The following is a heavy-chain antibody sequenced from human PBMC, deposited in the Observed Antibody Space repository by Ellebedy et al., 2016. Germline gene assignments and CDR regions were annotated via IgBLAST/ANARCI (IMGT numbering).Heavy chain of an antibody. D-gene: IGHD3-10*01. CDR1: GFTFSTYI. CDR3: ARDRMVRGVAKDYYYGMDV. Sequence: GESLKISXAASGFTFSTYIMNWVRQAPGKGLEWVSVIYSGGSTYYADSVKGRFTISRDNSKNTLYLQMNSLRAEDTAVYYCARDRMVRGVAKDYYYGMDVWGQGTTVTVSS. V-gene: IGHV3-53*01. J-gene: IGHJ6*02. CDR2: IYSGGST.